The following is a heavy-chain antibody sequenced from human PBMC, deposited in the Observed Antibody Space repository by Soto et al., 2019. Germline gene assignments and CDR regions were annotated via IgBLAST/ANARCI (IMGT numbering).Heavy chain of an antibody. CDR3: AKGDILTGYHASYFDY. V-gene: IGHV3-23*01. Sequence: GGSLRLSCAASGFTFSCYEMNWVRQAPGKGLEWVSAISGSGGSTYYADSVKGRFTISRDNSKDTLYLQMNSLRAEDTAVYYCAKGDILTGYHASYFDYWGQGTLVTVSS. J-gene: IGHJ4*02. CDR1: GFTFSCYE. CDR2: ISGSGGST. D-gene: IGHD3-9*01.